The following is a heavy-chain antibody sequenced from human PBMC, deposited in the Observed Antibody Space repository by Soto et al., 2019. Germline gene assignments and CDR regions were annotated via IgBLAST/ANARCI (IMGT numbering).Heavy chain of an antibody. J-gene: IGHJ3*02. CDR2: ISGDGSST. D-gene: IGHD1-1*01. V-gene: IGHV3-74*01. Sequence: GGSLRLSCGAPGFTFSNYWMHWVRQAPGEGLVWVSRISGDGSSTSYADSVKGRFTISRDNAKNTLYLQMNSLRAEDTAVYYCARVNDYFNAFDIWGQGTMVTVSS. CDR1: GFTFSNYW. CDR3: ARVNDYFNAFDI.